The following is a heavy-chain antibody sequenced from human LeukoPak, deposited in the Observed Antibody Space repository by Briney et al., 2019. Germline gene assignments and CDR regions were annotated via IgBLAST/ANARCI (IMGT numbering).Heavy chain of an antibody. CDR3: ARGNWNDRDFDY. J-gene: IGHJ4*02. D-gene: IGHD1-20*01. V-gene: IGHV3-53*01. CDR2: ISGGGNT. Sequence: GGSLRLSCASSGFTVSSSYMSWVRQAPGKGLEWISFISGGGNTFYADSVKGRFTISRDNSKNTLYLQMNNLRAEDTAVYFCARGNWNDRDFDYWGQGTLVTVSS. CDR1: GFTVSSSY.